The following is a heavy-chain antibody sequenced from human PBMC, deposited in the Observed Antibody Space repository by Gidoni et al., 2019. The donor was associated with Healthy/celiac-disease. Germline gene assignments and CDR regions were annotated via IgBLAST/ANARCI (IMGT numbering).Heavy chain of an antibody. CDR2: IWYDGSNK. V-gene: IGHV3-33*01. Sequence: QVQLVESGGGVVQPGRSLRLSCAASGFTFSSYGMHWVRQAPGKGLEWVAVIWYDGSNKYYADSVKGRFTISRDNSKKTLYLQMNSLRAEDTAVYYCARDGNGDYGYFDYWGQGTLVTVSS. D-gene: IGHD4-17*01. CDR1: GFTFSSYG. CDR3: ARDGNGDYGYFDY. J-gene: IGHJ4*02.